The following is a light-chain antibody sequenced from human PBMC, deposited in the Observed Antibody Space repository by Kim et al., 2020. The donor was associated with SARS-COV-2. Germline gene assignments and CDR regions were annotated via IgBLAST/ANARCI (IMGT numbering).Light chain of an antibody. Sequence: VSPGQTVSITCSGDKLGDKYPCWFQQKPGQSPVLVIYQDNRRPSGIPERFSGSNSGNTATLTISGTQAMDEADYYCQAWDSNTVVFGVGTQLTVL. CDR3: QAWDSNTVV. V-gene: IGLV3-1*01. CDR2: QDN. J-gene: IGLJ2*01. CDR1: KLGDKY.